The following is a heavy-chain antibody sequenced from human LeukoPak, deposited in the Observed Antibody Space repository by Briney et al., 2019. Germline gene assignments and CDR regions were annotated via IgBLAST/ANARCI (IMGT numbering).Heavy chain of an antibody. J-gene: IGHJ6*03. CDR2: ISSSGSTI. CDR3: ARVRGGYCSSTSCYLNYYYMDV. V-gene: IGHV3-11*04. Sequence: GGSLRLSCAASGFTFSDYYMSWIRQAPGKGLEWVSYISSSGSTIYYADSVKGRFTISRDNAKNSLYLQMNSLRAEDTAVYYCARVRGGYCSSTSCYLNYYYMDVWGKGTTVTVSS. CDR1: GFTFSDYY. D-gene: IGHD2-2*01.